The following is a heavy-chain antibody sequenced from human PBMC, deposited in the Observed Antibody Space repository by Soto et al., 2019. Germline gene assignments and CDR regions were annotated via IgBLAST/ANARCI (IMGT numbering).Heavy chain of an antibody. D-gene: IGHD5-12*01. CDR2: ISYDGSNK. V-gene: IGHV3-30*18. Sequence: QVQLVESGGGVVQPGRSLRLSCAASGFTFSSYGMYWVRQAPGKGLEWVAVISYDGSNKYYADSVKGRFTISRDNSKNXPYLQMNSLRAEDTAVYYCAKDGREMATKPRGYFDYWGQGTLVTVSS. CDR3: AKDGREMATKPRGYFDY. CDR1: GFTFSSYG. J-gene: IGHJ4*02.